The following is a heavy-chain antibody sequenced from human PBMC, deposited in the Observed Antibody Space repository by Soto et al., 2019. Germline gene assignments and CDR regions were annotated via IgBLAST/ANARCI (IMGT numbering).Heavy chain of an antibody. D-gene: IGHD2-21*01. V-gene: IGHV4-4*02. J-gene: IGHJ6*02. CDR3: ARDLVVDEYYYYGMDV. CDR2: IYHTGKA. CDR1: GDSISGNNW. Sequence: SETLSLTCAVSGDSISGNNWWSWVRQSPGKGLEWIGEIYHTGKATYNPSLKTRVTMSVDKSKIQFSLEVRSVTVADTAVYYCARDLVVDEYYYYGMDVWGQGTTVTVSS.